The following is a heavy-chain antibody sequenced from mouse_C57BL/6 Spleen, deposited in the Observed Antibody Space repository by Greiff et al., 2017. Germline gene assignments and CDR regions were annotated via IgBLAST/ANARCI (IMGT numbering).Heavy chain of an antibody. V-gene: IGHV1-53*01. CDR2: LNPSNGGT. Sequence: VQLQQPGTELVKPGASVKLSCKASGYTFTSDWMHWVKQRPGQGLEWIGYLNPSNGGTKSNEKFQSKATMTVDKSSCTAYMQLSCLPSKDSAVYYCARSEAVVDPCFAYWGQGTTLTVAS. D-gene: IGHD1-1*01. CDR3: ARSEAVVDPCFAY. CDR1: GYTFTSDW. J-gene: IGHJ2*01.